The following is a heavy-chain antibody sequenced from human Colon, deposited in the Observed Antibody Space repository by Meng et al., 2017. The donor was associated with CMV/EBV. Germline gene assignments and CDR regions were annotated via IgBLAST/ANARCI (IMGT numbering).Heavy chain of an antibody. CDR1: GFTFGDYA. CDR3: TRIGCSGGRCYSNYYYGMDV. Sequence: GESLNISCTTSGFTFGDYAMSWVRQAPGKGLEWVGSVRNKAYGETTEHAASVKGRFTISRDDSKSIAYLQMNSLKIEDTAVYYCTRIGCSGGRCYSNYYYGMDVWGQGTTVTVSS. D-gene: IGHD2-15*01. J-gene: IGHJ6*02. CDR2: VRNKAYGETT. V-gene: IGHV3-49*04.